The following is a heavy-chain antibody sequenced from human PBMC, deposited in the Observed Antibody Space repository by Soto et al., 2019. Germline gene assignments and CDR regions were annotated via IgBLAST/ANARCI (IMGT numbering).Heavy chain of an antibody. J-gene: IGHJ5*02. CDR3: AATSDWFDP. CDR2: IYYGGGT. CDR1: GGSISSGTYS. V-gene: IGHV4-31*03. Sequence: QVQLQESGPGLVKASQTLSLTCSVSGGSISSGTYSWSWIRQHPGKGLEWIANIYYGGGTYYTPSLKSRVSISVDTSKNQFSLKLSSVTAADTAVYYCAATSDWFDPWGQGTLVTVSS.